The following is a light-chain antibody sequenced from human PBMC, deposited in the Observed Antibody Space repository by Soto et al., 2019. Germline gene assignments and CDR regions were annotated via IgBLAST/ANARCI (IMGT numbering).Light chain of an antibody. CDR3: CSFAAGSTPYV. Sequence: QSALTQPASVSGSPGQSITISCTGTSSDVGNYNLVSWHQHHPGKAPKLMIYEGSKRPSGVSNRFSGSKSGNTASLTISGLQAEDEADYYCCSFAAGSTPYVFGTGTKVTVL. V-gene: IGLV2-23*01. CDR2: EGS. CDR1: SSDVGNYNL. J-gene: IGLJ1*01.